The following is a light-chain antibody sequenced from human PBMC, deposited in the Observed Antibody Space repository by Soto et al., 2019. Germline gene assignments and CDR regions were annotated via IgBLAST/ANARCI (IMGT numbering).Light chain of an antibody. CDR3: LQDINYPWT. CDR1: QSISSW. CDR2: DAS. V-gene: IGKV1-5*01. J-gene: IGKJ1*01. Sequence: DIQMTQSPSTLSASVGDRVTITCRASQSISSWLVWYQQKPGKAPKLLIYDASSLESGVPSRFSGSGSGTDFTLAISSLQPEDSATYYCLQDINYPWTFGQGTKV.